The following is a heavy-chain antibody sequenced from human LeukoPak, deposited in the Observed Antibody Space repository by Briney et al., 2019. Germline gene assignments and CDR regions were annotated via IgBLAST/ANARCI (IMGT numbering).Heavy chain of an antibody. J-gene: IGHJ5*01. V-gene: IGHV3-7*01. Sequence: GGSMCPSCPASGFSFSTSWAGWGRQTPGKGLEWVANIKQDGSGETYVDSVKGRFTISRDNAKNSLYLQMNSLRAEDASVYYCTRGVFDCWGQGTLVTVSS. CDR3: TRGVFDC. CDR1: GFSFSTSW. CDR2: IKQDGSGE.